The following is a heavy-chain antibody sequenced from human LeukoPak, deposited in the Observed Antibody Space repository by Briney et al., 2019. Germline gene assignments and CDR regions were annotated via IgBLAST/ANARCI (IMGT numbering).Heavy chain of an antibody. CDR3: ARGGRHYYDSSGYVFDY. V-gene: IGHV3-48*04. CDR2: ISYSDTI. J-gene: IGHJ4*02. D-gene: IGHD3-22*01. CDR1: GFTFSSYG. Sequence: SRGSLRLSCAAYGFTFSSYGMHWVRQAPGKGLEWVSHISYSDTIYYADSVKGRFTISRDNAKNSLYLQMNSLRAEDTAVYYCARGGRHYYDSSGYVFDYWGQGTLVTVSS.